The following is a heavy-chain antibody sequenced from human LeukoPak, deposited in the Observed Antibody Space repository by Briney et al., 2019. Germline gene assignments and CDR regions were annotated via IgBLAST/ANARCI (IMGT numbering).Heavy chain of an antibody. CDR3: ARGPYSYGYYYFDY. CDR2: IYYSGST. Sequence: SETLSLTCTVSGGSISSYYWSWIRQPPGKGLEWIGYIYYSGSTNYNPSLKSRVTISVDTSKNQFSLKLSSVTAADTAVYYCARGPYSYGYYYFDYWGQGTLVTVSS. V-gene: IGHV4-59*01. CDR1: GGSISSYY. J-gene: IGHJ4*02. D-gene: IGHD5-18*01.